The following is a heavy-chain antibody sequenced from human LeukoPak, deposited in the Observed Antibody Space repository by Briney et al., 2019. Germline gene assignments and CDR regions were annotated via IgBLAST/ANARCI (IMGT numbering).Heavy chain of an antibody. J-gene: IGHJ4*02. V-gene: IGHV3-53*01. CDR1: GFTVSSNY. CDR3: TKEELGRDH. D-gene: IGHD7-27*01. Sequence: AGGSLRLSCAVSGFTVSSNYMSWVRQAPGKGLEWVSIIYANGNSYYVDSVKGRFTISRDTSKDMLYLQMNSLRVDDTAVYYCTKEELGRDHWGQGTLVTVSS. CDR2: IYANGNS.